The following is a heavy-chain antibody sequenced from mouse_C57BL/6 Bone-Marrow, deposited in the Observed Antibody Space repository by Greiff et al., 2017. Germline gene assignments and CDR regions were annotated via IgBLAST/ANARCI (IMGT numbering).Heavy chain of an antibody. CDR1: GYTFTDYY. CDR2: INPNNGGT. CDR3: AKSAQFYFDY. V-gene: IGHV1-26*01. Sequence: EVQLQQSGPELVKPGASVKISCKASGYTFTDYYMNWVKQSHGKSLEWIGDINPNNGGTSYNQKFKGKATLTVDKSSSTAYMELRSLSSEGSAVYYCAKSAQFYFDYWGQGTTLTVSS. J-gene: IGHJ2*01.